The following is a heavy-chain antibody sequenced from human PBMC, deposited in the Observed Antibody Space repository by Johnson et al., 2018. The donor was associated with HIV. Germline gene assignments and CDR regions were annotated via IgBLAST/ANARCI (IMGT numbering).Heavy chain of an antibody. J-gene: IGHJ3*02. CDR2: ITYVGSNK. D-gene: IGHD1-26*01. CDR1: GFTFSSYA. CDR3: AREGAWEPPLDAIDI. V-gene: IGHV3-30*04. Sequence: VHLVESGGGVVQPGRSLRLSCAASGFTFSSYAMHWVRQAPGQGLEWVAVITYVGSNKYSADSVQGRFTISRDNAKNSLYLQMNSLRAEDTAVYYCAREGAWEPPLDAIDIWGQGTMVTVSS.